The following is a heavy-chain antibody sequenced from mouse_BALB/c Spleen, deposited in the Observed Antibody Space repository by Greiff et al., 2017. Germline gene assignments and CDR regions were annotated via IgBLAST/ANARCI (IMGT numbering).Heavy chain of an antibody. CDR1: GFTFTDYY. V-gene: IGHV7-3*02. CDR2: IRNKANGYTT. J-gene: IGHJ4*01. D-gene: IGHD6-1*01. Sequence: EVHLVESGGGLVQPGGSLRLSCATSGFTFTDYYMSWVRQPPGKALEWLGFIRNKANGYTTEYSASVKGRFTISRDNSQSILYLQMNTLRAEDSATYYCARGQGDYWGQGTSVTVSS. CDR3: ARGQGDY.